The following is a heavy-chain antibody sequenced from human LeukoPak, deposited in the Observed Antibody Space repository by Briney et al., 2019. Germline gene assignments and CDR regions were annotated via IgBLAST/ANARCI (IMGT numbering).Heavy chain of an antibody. V-gene: IGHV3-7*01. J-gene: IGHJ4*02. CDR3: ARDPTDY. CDR1: GFTFSSCW. Sequence: GGSLRLSCAASGFTFSSCWMSWVRQAPGKGLEWVANIKQDGSEKYYVDSVKGRFTISRDNAKNSLYLQMNSLRAEDTAVYYCARDPTDYWGQGTLVTVSS. CDR2: IKQDGSEK.